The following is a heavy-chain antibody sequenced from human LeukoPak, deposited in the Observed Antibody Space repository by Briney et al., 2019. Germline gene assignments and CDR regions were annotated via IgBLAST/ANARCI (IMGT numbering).Heavy chain of an antibody. V-gene: IGHV4-38-2*01. D-gene: IGHD6-19*01. J-gene: IGHJ5*02. CDR2: IYRSGNS. Sequence: SETLSLTCAVSGYSISSGYYWGWIRQPPGKGLEYIGSIYRSGNSYYNPSLKSRVAISVDTSKNQFSLKLSSVTAADTAVYYCARGGYSSGWYRIKWFDPWGQGTLVTVSS. CDR1: GYSISSGYY. CDR3: ARGGYSSGWYRIKWFDP.